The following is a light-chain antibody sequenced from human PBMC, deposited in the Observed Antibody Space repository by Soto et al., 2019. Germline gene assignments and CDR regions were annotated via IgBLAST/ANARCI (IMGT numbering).Light chain of an antibody. CDR3: PQYGSSPLT. J-gene: IGKJ4*01. V-gene: IGKV3-20*01. Sequence: EIVLTQSPGTLSLSPGERATLSCRASQSVSSNYLAWYQQKPGQAPRLLIYGASSRATGIPDRFSGSGSGTDFPLPISRLEPEDFAVYHCPQYGSSPLTLGGGTNVEIQ. CDR2: GAS. CDR1: QSVSSNY.